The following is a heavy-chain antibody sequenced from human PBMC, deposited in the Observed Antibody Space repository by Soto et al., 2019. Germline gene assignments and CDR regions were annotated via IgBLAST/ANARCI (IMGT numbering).Heavy chain of an antibody. D-gene: IGHD3-22*01. Sequence: GGSLRLSCTASGFTFGDYAMSWFRQAPGKGLEWVGFIRSKVYGGTTEYAASVKGRFTISRDDSKSIAYLQMNSLKTEDTAVYYCTRDLDYDSSGSKYYFDYWGQGTLVTVSS. J-gene: IGHJ4*02. V-gene: IGHV3-49*03. CDR3: TRDLDYDSSGSKYYFDY. CDR1: GFTFGDYA. CDR2: IRSKVYGGTT.